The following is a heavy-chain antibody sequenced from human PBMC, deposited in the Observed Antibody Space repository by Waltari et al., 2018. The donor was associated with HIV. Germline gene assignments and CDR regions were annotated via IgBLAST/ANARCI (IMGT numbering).Heavy chain of an antibody. V-gene: IGHV3-30*18. D-gene: IGHD6-19*01. CDR1: GSTLRSYA. J-gene: IGHJ4*02. CDR2: ISYNGDNK. CDR3: AKGASGWSPGY. Sequence: QVALVESGGGVVQPGRSLRLSCAASGSTLRSYAMQWVRQAPGKGLEWVAVISYNGDNKYYADSVKGRFTISRDNSKNTLYLQMNSLRAEDTAVYYCAKGASGWSPGYWGQGTLVTVSS.